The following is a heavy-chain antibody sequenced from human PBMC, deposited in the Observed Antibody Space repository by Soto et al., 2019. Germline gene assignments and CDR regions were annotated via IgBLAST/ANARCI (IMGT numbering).Heavy chain of an antibody. J-gene: IGHJ6*02. CDR2: TYYRSKWYN. CDR1: GDSVSTNSAA. V-gene: IGHV6-1*01. D-gene: IGHD3-10*01. CDR3: ARAGPDYYYYGLEV. Sequence: SQTLSLTCAVCGDSVSTNSAACNWIRQSPSRGLEWLGRTYYRSKWYNDYAVSVKSRININADTSKNQISLQLNSVTPEDTAVYYCARAGPDYYYYGLEVWGQGTTVTVS.